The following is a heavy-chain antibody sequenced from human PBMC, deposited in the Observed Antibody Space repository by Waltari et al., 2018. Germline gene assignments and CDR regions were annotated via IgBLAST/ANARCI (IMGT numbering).Heavy chain of an antibody. D-gene: IGHD2-2*02. CDR2: IRSRGSTI. V-gene: IGHV3-48*03. J-gene: IGHJ4*02. CDR1: GFTFSSYE. CDR3: ARDGTSDIVVVPAAIRAYYFDY. Sequence: EVQLVESGGGLVQPGGSLRLSCAASGFTFSSYEMNWVRQAPGKGLEWVSYIRSRGSTIYYADFVKGRFTISRDNAKNSLYLLMNSLRAEDTAVYYCARDGTSDIVVVPAAIRAYYFDYWGQGTLVTVSS.